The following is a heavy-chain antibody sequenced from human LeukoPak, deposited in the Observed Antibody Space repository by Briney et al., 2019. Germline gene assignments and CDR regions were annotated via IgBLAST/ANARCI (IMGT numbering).Heavy chain of an antibody. CDR1: GFSFTTYA. D-gene: IGHD3-10*01. Sequence: PGGSLRLSCAASGFSFTTYAMSWVRQAPGKGLEWVSAISGSGGSTYYADSVKGRFTISRDNSKNTLYLQMNSPRAEDTAVYYCAKGLLWFGELLPLDYWGQGTLVTVSS. V-gene: IGHV3-23*01. J-gene: IGHJ4*02. CDR3: AKGLLWFGELLPLDY. CDR2: ISGSGGST.